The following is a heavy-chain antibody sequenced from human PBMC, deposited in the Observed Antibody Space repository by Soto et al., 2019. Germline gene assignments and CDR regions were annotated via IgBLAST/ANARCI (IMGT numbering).Heavy chain of an antibody. CDR2: ISYDGSNK. CDR1: GFTFSSYA. D-gene: IGHD2-15*01. CDR3: AGGYCSGGSCYYYYYGMDV. V-gene: IGHV3-30*04. J-gene: IGHJ6*02. Sequence: GGSLRLSCAASGFTFSSYAMHWVRQAPGKGLEWVAVISYDGSNKYYADSVKGRFTISRDNSKNTLYLQMNSLRAEDTAVYYCAGGYCSGGSCYYYYYGMDVWGQGTTVTVSS.